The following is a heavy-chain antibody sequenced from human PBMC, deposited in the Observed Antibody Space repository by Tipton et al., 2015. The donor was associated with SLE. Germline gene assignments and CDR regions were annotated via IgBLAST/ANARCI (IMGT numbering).Heavy chain of an antibody. Sequence: QSGPEVKKPGASVKVSCKASGYTFSSYSVAWVRQAPGQGLEWMGWISGSNGNTNYAQNLQGRVTMTRETSTNTAYMELRSLRSDDTAVYYCAREVGDDSSGLYLFDFWGQGTLVTVSS. D-gene: IGHD6-19*01. J-gene: IGHJ4*02. CDR3: AREVGDDSSGLYLFDF. V-gene: IGHV1-18*01. CDR2: ISGSNGNT. CDR1: GYTFSSYS.